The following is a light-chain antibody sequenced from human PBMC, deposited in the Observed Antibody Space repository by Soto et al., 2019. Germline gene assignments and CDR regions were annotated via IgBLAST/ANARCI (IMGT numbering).Light chain of an antibody. Sequence: HSVLTQPPSSSGTPGQRVTISCSGSTSNIGTNTVNWFQHLPGSAPKLLIYTNDQRPSGVPDRFSGSRSGTSASLAISGLQPEDEADYYCATWDDSVYVFGTGTKVTVL. J-gene: IGLJ1*01. V-gene: IGLV1-44*01. CDR3: ATWDDSVYV. CDR1: TSNIGTNT. CDR2: TND.